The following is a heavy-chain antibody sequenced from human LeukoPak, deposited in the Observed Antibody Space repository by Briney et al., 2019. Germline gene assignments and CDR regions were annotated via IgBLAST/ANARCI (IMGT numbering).Heavy chain of an antibody. CDR2: IYYSGST. D-gene: IGHD4-17*01. CDR3: ARGPTTVTTSGGWFDP. CDR1: GGSNSSYY. V-gene: IGHV4-59*01. Sequence: SETLSLTCTVSGGSNSSYYWSWIRQPPGKGLEWIGYIYYSGSTNYNPSLKSRVTISVDTSKNQFSLKLSSVTAADTAVYYCARGPTTVTTSGGWFDPWGQGTLVTVSS. J-gene: IGHJ5*02.